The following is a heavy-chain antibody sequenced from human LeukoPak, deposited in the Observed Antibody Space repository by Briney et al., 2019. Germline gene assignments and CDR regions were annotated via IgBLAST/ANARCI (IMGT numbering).Heavy chain of an antibody. CDR2: ISGSGGST. CDR1: GLTFSSYA. D-gene: IGHD3-16*01. Sequence: GGSLRLSCAASGLTFSSYAMSWVRQAPGKGLEWVSAISGSGGSTYYADSVKGRFTISRDNSKNTLYLQMNSLRAEDTAVYYCAKVPSAATDRGRFDYWGQGTLVTVSS. J-gene: IGHJ4*02. V-gene: IGHV3-23*01. CDR3: AKVPSAATDRGRFDY.